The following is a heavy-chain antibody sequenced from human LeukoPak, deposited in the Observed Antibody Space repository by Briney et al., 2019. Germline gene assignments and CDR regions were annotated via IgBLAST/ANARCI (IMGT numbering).Heavy chain of an antibody. CDR1: GFTFSNYG. CDR3: AKDHRAYCGGDCVDFDY. V-gene: IGHV3-30*02. CDR2: IRYDGSNK. D-gene: IGHD2-21*02. J-gene: IGHJ4*02. Sequence: GGSLRLSCAASGFTFSNYGMHWVRQAPGKGLEWVAFIRYDGSNKYYADSVKGRFTISRDNSKNTLYLQMNSLRAEDTAVYYCAKDHRAYCGGDCVDFDYWGQGTLVTVSS.